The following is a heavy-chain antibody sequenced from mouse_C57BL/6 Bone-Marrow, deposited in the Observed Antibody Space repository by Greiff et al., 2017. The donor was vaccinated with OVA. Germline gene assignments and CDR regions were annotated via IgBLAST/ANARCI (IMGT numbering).Heavy chain of an antibody. Sequence: EVQRVESGPGLVKPSQSLSLTCSVTGYSITSGYYWNWIRQFPGNKLEWMGYISYDGSNNYNPSLKNRISITRDTSKNQFFLKLNSVTTEDTATYYCARSTMVTTAKAWFAYWGQGTLVTVSA. CDR3: ARSTMVTTAKAWFAY. J-gene: IGHJ3*01. CDR2: ISYDGSN. CDR1: GYSITSGYY. V-gene: IGHV3-6*01. D-gene: IGHD2-2*01.